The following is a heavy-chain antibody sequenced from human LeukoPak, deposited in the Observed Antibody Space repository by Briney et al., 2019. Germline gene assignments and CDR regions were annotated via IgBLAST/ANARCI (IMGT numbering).Heavy chain of an antibody. V-gene: IGHV3-21*01. D-gene: IGHD6-19*01. CDR3: AGTVAAVAGPFDD. CDR2: ISSSSYI. CDR1: GLPLSSYS. J-gene: IGHJ4*02. Sequence: GGSLRLLCALSGLPLSSYSMIWVRPAPGRGLEWVSSISSSSYIHHADSVKGRFTISRDNAKNSLYLQMNSLRAEDTAVYYCAGTVAAVAGPFDDWGQGTLVTVAS.